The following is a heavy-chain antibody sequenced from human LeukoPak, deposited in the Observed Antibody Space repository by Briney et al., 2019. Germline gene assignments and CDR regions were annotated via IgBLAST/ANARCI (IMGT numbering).Heavy chain of an antibody. CDR3: VKSPSDGLDV. V-gene: IGHV3-64D*09. CDR2: IFSNADIT. Sequence: GGSLRLSCSASGFTISTYPMHWVRQAPGKGLEYVSTIFSNADITPYAASVKGRFTTSRDDSKNTVYLQMSSLRPEDTALYYCVKSPSDGLDVWGQGATVTVSS. CDR1: GFTISTYP. J-gene: IGHJ6*02.